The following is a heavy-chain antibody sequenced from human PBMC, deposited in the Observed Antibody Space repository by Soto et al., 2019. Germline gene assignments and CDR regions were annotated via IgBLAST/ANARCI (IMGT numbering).Heavy chain of an antibody. CDR2: IYYSGST. CDR1: GGSVSSGSYY. V-gene: IGHV4-61*01. CDR3: ASPGSHTFWGAFDI. Sequence: SETLSLTCTVSGGSVSSGSYYWSWIRQPPGKGLEWIGYIYYSGSTNYNPSLKSRVTISVDTSKNQFSLKLSSVTAADTAVYYCASPGSHTFWGAFDIWGQGTMVTVSS. D-gene: IGHD2-15*01. J-gene: IGHJ3*02.